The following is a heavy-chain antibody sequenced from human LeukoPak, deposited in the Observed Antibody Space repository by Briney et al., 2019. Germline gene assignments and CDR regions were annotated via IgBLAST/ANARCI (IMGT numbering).Heavy chain of an antibody. CDR2: INNSGTN. J-gene: IGHJ4*02. V-gene: IGHV4-34*01. CDR3: ARGNSEWLRSFDY. Sequence: SETLSLTCAVYGGSFSGYCWSWIRQPPGKGREWIGEINNSGTNNYNPSLKSRVTISVDTSKNQFSLKRSSVTAADTAVYYCARGNSEWLRSFDYWGQGTLVTVSS. CDR1: GGSFSGYC. D-gene: IGHD5-12*01.